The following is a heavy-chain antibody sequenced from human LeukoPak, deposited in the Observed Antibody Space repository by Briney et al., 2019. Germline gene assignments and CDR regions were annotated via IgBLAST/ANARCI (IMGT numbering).Heavy chain of an antibody. CDR3: ARDLIRYFDY. CDR1: GFTFSSYS. CDR2: ISSSSTTI. V-gene: IGHV3-48*02. J-gene: IGHJ4*02. D-gene: IGHD3-16*01. Sequence: GGSLRLSCAASGFTFSSYSMNWVRQAPGKGLEWVSYISSSSTTIYYADSVKGRFTISRENAKNSLYLQMNSLSDEDTAVYYCARDLIRYFDYWGQGTLVTVSS.